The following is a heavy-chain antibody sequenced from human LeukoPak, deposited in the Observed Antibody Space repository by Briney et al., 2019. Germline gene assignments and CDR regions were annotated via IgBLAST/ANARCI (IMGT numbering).Heavy chain of an antibody. CDR3: ARVVGSSAAFDI. CDR1: GCTFSSYG. J-gene: IGHJ3*02. D-gene: IGHD3-10*01. CDR2: IDTYNANT. V-gene: IGHV1-18*01. Sequence: ASVKVSCKASGCTFSSYGISWVRQAPGQGLEWMGWIDTYNANTNYAKKLQDRVTMTTDTSTSTAYMELRSLRSDDTAVYYCARVVGSSAAFDIWGQGTMVTVSS.